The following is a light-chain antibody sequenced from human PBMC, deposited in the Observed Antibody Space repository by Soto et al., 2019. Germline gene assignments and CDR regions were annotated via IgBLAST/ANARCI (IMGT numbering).Light chain of an antibody. CDR2: GAS. V-gene: IGKV3-20*01. CDR1: QSVSRSL. CDR3: QQYGNPPPYS. Sequence: EIVLTQSPGTLSLSPGERATLSCRASQSVSRSLLAWYQQKPGQAPRLLIYGASTRATGIADRFSGSGSCTDFTLTIIRLEPEDFAVYYCQQYGNPPPYSFGQGTKLEIK. J-gene: IGKJ2*03.